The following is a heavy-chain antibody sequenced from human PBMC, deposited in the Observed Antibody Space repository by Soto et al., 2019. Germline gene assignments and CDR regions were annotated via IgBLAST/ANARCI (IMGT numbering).Heavy chain of an antibody. Sequence: QVQLVQSGAEVTKPGASVKVSCKASGYTFTNYDIHWVRQATGQGLEWMGWMNPDSGNTGQSKQFQGRVTMTRYTSISTAYMEMSSLRSEDTAVYYCASGRFRRTWFDPWGQGTLVTVSS. D-gene: IGHD3-16*01. J-gene: IGHJ5*02. CDR3: ASGRFRRTWFDP. CDR2: MNPDSGNT. V-gene: IGHV1-8*01. CDR1: GYTFTNYD.